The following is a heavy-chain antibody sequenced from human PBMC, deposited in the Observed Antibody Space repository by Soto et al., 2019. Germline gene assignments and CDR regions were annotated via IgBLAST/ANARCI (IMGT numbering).Heavy chain of an antibody. D-gene: IGHD1-1*01. CDR3: ARGGTMSWNALDL. CDR1: GDSISNYY. Sequence: SETLSLTCIVSGDSISNYYWTWIRQAAGKGLQWIGRTHSNGKTDYNSSLRPRVTMSVDTSKKQVSLKVTSVTAADTAIYYCARGGTMSWNALDLWGQGALVTVSS. J-gene: IGHJ4*02. V-gene: IGHV4-4*07. CDR2: THSNGKT.